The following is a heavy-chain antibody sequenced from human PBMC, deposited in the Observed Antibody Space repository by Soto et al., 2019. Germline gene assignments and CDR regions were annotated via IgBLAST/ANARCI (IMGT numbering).Heavy chain of an antibody. J-gene: IGHJ4*02. CDR3: ARHRINSVSPNYFDY. D-gene: IGHD1-26*01. Sequence: GESLKISCKGSGYSFTSYWIGWVRQMPGKGLEWMGIIYPGDSDTRYSPSFQGQVTISADKSISTAYLQWSSLKASDTAMYYCARHRINSVSPNYFDYWGQGTLVTVSS. CDR1: GYSFTSYW. V-gene: IGHV5-51*01. CDR2: IYPGDSDT.